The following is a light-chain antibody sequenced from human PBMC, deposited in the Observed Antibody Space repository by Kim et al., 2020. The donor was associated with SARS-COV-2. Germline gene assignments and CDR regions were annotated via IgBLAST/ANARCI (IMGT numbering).Light chain of an antibody. CDR2: GAS. CDR1: QSVSSSY. V-gene: IGKV3-20*01. CDR3: QQYGSSPYT. J-gene: IGKJ2*01. Sequence: ENVLTQSPGTLSLSPGERATLSCRASQSVSSSYLAWYQQKPGQAPRVLIYGASIRATGIPDRFSGSGSGTDFTLTISRLEPEDFAVYYCQQYGSSPYTFGQGTKLEIK.